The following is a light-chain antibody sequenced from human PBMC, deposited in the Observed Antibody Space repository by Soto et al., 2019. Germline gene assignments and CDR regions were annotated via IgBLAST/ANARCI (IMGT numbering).Light chain of an antibody. CDR2: KGS. V-gene: IGKV1-5*03. CDR3: QQYNSYPT. CDR1: QSISSW. J-gene: IGKJ4*01. Sequence: DIQMTQSPSTLSASVGDRVTITCRASQSISSWLAWYQQKPGKAPNLLIYKGSSLESGVPSRFSGSGSGTAFTLSISSLQPDDFATYYCQQYNSYPTFGGGTKVEIK.